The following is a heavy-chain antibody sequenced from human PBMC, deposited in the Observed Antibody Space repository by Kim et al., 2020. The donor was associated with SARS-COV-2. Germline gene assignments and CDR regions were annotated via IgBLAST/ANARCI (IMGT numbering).Heavy chain of an antibody. CDR3: AKDTPLYYDILTGYYTTYYFDY. Sequence: GGSLRLSCAASGFTFSSYAMSWVRQAPGKGLDWVSAISGSGGITYYPDSVKGRFTISRDNSKNTLYLQMNSLRAEDTAVYYCAKDTPLYYDILTGYYTTYYFDYWGQGTLVTVSS. D-gene: IGHD3-9*01. CDR1: GFTFSSYA. V-gene: IGHV3-23*01. J-gene: IGHJ4*02. CDR2: ISGSGGIT.